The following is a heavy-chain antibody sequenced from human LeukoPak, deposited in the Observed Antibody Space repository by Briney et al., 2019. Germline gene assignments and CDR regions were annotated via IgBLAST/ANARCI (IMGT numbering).Heavy chain of an antibody. CDR1: GGSISSGGYY. J-gene: IGHJ4*02. CDR2: IYYSGST. CDR3: ARRKITMVRGVPFDY. V-gene: IGHV4-31*03. D-gene: IGHD3-10*01. Sequence: PSETLSLTCTVSGGSISSGGYYWSWIRQHPGKGLEWIGYIYYSGSTYYNPSLKSRVTISVDTSKNQFSLKLSSVTAADTAVYYCARRKITMVRGVPFDYWGQGTLVTVSS.